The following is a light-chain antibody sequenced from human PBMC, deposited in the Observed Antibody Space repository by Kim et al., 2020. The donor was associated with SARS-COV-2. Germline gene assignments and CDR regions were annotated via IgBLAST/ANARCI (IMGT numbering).Light chain of an antibody. CDR1: QSVTTY. Sequence: EIVLTQSPATLSLSPGERATLSCRASQSVTTYLAWYQQKPSQAPRLLLYDASTRAADIPARFSGSGSGTDFTLTISSLEPEDFAIYYCQQRYTWPLTYGQGTRLEIK. V-gene: IGKV3-11*01. CDR3: QQRYTWPLT. J-gene: IGKJ5*01. CDR2: DAS.